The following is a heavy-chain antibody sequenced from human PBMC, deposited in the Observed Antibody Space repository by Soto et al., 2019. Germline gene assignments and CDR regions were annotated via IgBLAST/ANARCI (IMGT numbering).Heavy chain of an antibody. Sequence: QMEQSGAEVRKPGSSVKVSCKPSGGSLTSYPMAWVRQAPGQGFEWMGGIIPIHGTTEYAQKFQGRVTITADESTNRATLELTGLTSEDTAVYYCARVWGLVSWGQGPLVTVSS. V-gene: IGHV1-69*01. CDR1: GGSLTSYP. D-gene: IGHD3-16*01. CDR3: ARVWGLVS. CDR2: IIPIHGTT. J-gene: IGHJ4*02.